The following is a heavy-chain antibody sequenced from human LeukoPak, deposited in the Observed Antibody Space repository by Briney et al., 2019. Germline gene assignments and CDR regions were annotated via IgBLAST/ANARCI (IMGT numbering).Heavy chain of an antibody. J-gene: IGHJ6*04. V-gene: IGHV3-53*01. CDR2: IYSGGST. Sequence: GGSLRLSCAASGFTVSSNYMSWVRQAPGKGLEWVSVIYSGGSTYYADSVKGRFTISRDNSKNTLYLQMNSLRAEDTAVYYCASGITMVRGAMTYGMDVWGKGTTVTVSS. D-gene: IGHD3-10*01. CDR1: GFTVSSNY. CDR3: ASGITMVRGAMTYGMDV.